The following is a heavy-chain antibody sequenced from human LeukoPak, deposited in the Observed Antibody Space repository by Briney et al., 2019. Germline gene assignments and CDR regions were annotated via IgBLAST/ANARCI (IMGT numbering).Heavy chain of an antibody. CDR3: ARGSYDFWSGYYTIDY. CDR1: GYTFTSCA. Sequence: ASVKVSCKASGYTFTSCAMNWVRQAPGQGLEWMGWINTNTGNPTYAQGFTGRFVFSLDTSVSTAYLQISSLKAEDTAVYYCARGSYDFWSGYYTIDYWGQGTLVTVSS. D-gene: IGHD3-3*01. J-gene: IGHJ4*02. CDR2: INTNTGNP. V-gene: IGHV7-4-1*02.